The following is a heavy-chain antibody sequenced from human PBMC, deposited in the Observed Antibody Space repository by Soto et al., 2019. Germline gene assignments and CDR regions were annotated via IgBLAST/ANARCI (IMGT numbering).Heavy chain of an antibody. CDR2: ISGSGGST. Sequence: PGGSLRLSCAASGFTFSSYAMSWVRQAPGKGLEWVSAISGSGGSTYYADSVKGRFTISRDNAKNSLYLQMNSLRAEDMAVYYFARPTYYYDSSGPPAYWGQGTLVTVSS. J-gene: IGHJ4*02. V-gene: IGHV3-23*01. D-gene: IGHD3-22*01. CDR3: ARPTYYYDSSGPPAY. CDR1: GFTFSSYA.